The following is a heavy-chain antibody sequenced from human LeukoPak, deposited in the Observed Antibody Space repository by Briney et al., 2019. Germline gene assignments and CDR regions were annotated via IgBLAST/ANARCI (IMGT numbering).Heavy chain of an antibody. V-gene: IGHV3-23*01. CDR1: VFPLSSYA. Sequence: GVSLTLSCAASVFPLSSYAMMWVRQAPGEGLVWVSYICCSGGTTYHADPVKGRFTIHRHNSKNAMYLHMHSLSADDRPVFLCGKARNYDFWSNSDYWGEGPLVTLS. D-gene: IGHD3-3*01. CDR3: GKARNYDFWSNSDY. CDR2: ICCSGGTT. J-gene: IGHJ4*02.